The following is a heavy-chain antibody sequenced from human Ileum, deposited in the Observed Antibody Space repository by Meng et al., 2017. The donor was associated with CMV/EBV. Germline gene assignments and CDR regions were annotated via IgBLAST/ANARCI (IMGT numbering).Heavy chain of an antibody. CDR2: IYWDDDT. Sequence: ITWKWYRPTPANATQTLTLPCTFSGFSLARSGMVVGCIRHPPGKAPEWLALIYWDDDTRYSPSMNHRLTITKDASKHQVVLSMTSMRPVDTATYSCAQTGPVRVYFQSWGQGTLVTVSS. J-gene: IGHJ4*02. V-gene: IGHV2-5*02. CDR3: AQTGPVRVYFQS. D-gene: IGHD1-1*01. CDR1: GFSLARSGMV.